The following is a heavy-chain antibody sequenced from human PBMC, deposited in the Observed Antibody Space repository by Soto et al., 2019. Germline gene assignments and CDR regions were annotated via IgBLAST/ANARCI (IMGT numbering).Heavy chain of an antibody. CDR2: ISAYNGNT. CDR3: ARDLSGTYLDPVIDYYDIMDF. CDR1: GYTFTSYG. D-gene: IGHD1-26*01. V-gene: IGHV1-18*01. Sequence: SVKGSCKTSGYTFTSYGISWLLQAPVEKREWMGWISAYNGNTNYAQKPQGRVTMTTDTSTTTAYMELRSLRSDDTAVYYCARDLSGTYLDPVIDYYDIMDFWGQGTTVTVSS. J-gene: IGHJ6*02.